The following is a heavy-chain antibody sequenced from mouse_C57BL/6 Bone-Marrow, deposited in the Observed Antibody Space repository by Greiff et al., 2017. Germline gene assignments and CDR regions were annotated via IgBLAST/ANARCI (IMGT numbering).Heavy chain of an antibody. D-gene: IGHD1-2*01. Sequence: EVKLQESGGGLVQPKGSLKLSCAASGFTFNTYAMNWVRQAPGKGLEWVVRIRSKSNNYATDYANSVKDRFTISRDDSQSMLYLQINNLKTEDSDTFCCVRQHGYVIYFAYWGQGTTLTVSS. J-gene: IGHJ2*01. CDR3: VRQHGYVIYFAY. V-gene: IGHV10-1*02. CDR2: IRSKSNNYAT. CDR1: GFTFNTYA.